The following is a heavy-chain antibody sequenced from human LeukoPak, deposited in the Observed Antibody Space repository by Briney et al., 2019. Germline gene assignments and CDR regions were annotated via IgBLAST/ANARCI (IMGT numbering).Heavy chain of an antibody. Sequence: GGSLRLSCAASGFTFSSYGMHWVRQAPGKGLEWVAVISYDGSNKYYADSVKGRFTISRDNSKNTLYLQMNSLRAEDTAVYYCAKESSIYDSSGYYYDYWGQGTLVTVSS. D-gene: IGHD3-22*01. J-gene: IGHJ4*02. CDR3: AKESSIYDSSGYYYDY. CDR2: ISYDGSNK. CDR1: GFTFSSYG. V-gene: IGHV3-30*18.